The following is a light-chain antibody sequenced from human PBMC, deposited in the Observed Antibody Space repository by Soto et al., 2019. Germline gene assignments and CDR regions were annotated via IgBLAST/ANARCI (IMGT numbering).Light chain of an antibody. CDR3: QQLNSYPRT. Sequence: IQLTQSPSSLSASVGDRVTITCRASQGISSYLAWYQQKPGKAPKILIYAASTLQSGGPSRFSGSGSGTDFTLNISSLQPEDFATYYCQQLNSYPRTFGQGTKVEIK. CDR1: QGISSY. J-gene: IGKJ1*01. CDR2: AAS. V-gene: IGKV1-9*01.